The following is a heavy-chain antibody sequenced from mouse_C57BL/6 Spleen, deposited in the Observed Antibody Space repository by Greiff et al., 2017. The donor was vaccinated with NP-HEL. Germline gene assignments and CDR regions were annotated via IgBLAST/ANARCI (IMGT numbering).Heavy chain of an antibody. CDR2: ISDGGSYT. Sequence: EVHLVESGGGLVKPGGSLKLSCAASGFTFSSYAMSWVRQTPEKRLEWVATISDGGSYTYYPDNVKGRFTISRDNAKNNLYLQMSHLKSEDTAMYYCARDLITRYYAMDYWGQGTSVTVSS. CDR3: ARDLITRYYAMDY. J-gene: IGHJ4*01. D-gene: IGHD2-4*01. CDR1: GFTFSSYA. V-gene: IGHV5-4*01.